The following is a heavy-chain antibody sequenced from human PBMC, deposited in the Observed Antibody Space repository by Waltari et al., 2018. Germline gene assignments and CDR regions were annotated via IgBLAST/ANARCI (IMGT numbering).Heavy chain of an antibody. CDR1: GGSISDRSHY. CDR2: IYYTGST. CDR3: PRHGVIGTKIFDY. J-gene: IGHJ4*02. D-gene: IGHD2-21*01. V-gene: IGHV4-39*01. Sequence: QLQLQASGPGLAKPSETLSLTCTVSGGSISDRSHYWGWIRQPAGKGLEWIGSIYYTGSTSYNPSLKGRVTISVDTSKNQFSLKLTSVTTADTAVYYCPRHGVIGTKIFDYWGQGTLVTVSS.